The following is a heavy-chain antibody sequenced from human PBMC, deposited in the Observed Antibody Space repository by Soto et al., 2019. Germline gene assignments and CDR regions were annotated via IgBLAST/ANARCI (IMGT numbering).Heavy chain of an antibody. J-gene: IGHJ6*02. Sequence: QVQLVQSGAEVQRPGSSVKVSCKASGGTFSSYAISWVRQAPGQGLEWMGGINPIFGTPHYAQKYQGRVTITADTFTNTAYMELRALTTDDTAVYYCARGYDSSAYFYPLGDGMDVWGQGTTVTVSS. CDR3: ARGYDSSAYFYPLGDGMDV. CDR2: INPIFGTP. D-gene: IGHD3-22*01. V-gene: IGHV1-69*06. CDR1: GGTFSSYA.